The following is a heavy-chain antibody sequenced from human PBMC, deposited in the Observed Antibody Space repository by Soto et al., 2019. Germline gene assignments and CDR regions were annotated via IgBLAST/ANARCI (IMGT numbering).Heavy chain of an antibody. J-gene: IGHJ6*04. Sequence: SQTLSLTCVISGDIVSSNGACWNWIRQSPSRGLQWLGRIYYRSKWFHDYAASVESRMAINPDTSRNQFSLQLNYVTPEDTAVYYCARVHCSAGTCLDGLDFRGKGTTVTVSS. CDR3: ARVHCSAGTCLDGLDF. CDR1: GDIVSSNGAC. V-gene: IGHV6-1*01. D-gene: IGHD2-15*01. CDR2: IYYRSKWFH.